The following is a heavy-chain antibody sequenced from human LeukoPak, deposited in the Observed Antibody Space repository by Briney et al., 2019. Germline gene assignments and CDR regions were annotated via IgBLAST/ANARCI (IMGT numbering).Heavy chain of an antibody. CDR3: ARDRGRIAAAEYYFDY. D-gene: IGHD6-13*01. CDR2: INPSDGST. Sequence: GASVKVSCKASGYTFTSYYMHWVRQAPGQGLEWMGIINPSDGSTSYAQKFQGRVTMTRDTSTSTVYMELSSLRSQDTAVYYCARDRGRIAAAEYYFDYWGQGTLVTVSS. CDR1: GYTFTSYY. J-gene: IGHJ4*02. V-gene: IGHV1-46*01.